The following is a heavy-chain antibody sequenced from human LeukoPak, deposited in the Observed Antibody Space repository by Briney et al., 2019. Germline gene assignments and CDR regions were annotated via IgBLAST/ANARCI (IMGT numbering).Heavy chain of an antibody. D-gene: IGHD2/OR15-2a*01. Sequence: GGSLRLSCAASGFTFSSYAMTWVRQAPGGGLEWISAISGSTNTPYYADSVKGRFTISRDNSKNTLYLQMISLRADDTAVYYCAKSGEVLRTTYYGMDVWGQGTAVTVSS. CDR1: GFTFSSYA. V-gene: IGHV3-23*01. J-gene: IGHJ6*02. CDR3: AKSGEVLRTTYYGMDV. CDR2: ISGSTNTP.